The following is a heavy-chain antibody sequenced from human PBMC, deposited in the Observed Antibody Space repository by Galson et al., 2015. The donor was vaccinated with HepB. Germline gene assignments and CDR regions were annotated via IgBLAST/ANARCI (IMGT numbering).Heavy chain of an antibody. J-gene: IGHJ4*02. Sequence: CKASGYTFTSNGISWVRQTPRQGLEWLGWISAYGGNTKYAQKYQGRITLTRDTSASTAYVELRSLRSDDTAVYYCARDRDYRFDYWGQGTLVTVSS. CDR1: GYTFTSNG. V-gene: IGHV1-18*04. D-gene: IGHD4/OR15-4a*01. CDR3: ARDRDYRFDY. CDR2: ISAYGGNT.